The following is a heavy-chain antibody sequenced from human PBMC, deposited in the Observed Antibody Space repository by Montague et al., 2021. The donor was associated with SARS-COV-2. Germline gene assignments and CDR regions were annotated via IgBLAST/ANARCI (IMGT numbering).Heavy chain of an antibody. CDR1: GGSIKSSSYY. Sequence: SETLSLTCTVSGGSIKSSSYYWGWIRQPPGKGLEWLGTIFYSGSTYYNPSLQSRVTLSVDTSKNQFSLQLGSVTATDTAVYYCARRLYYDTSPFYAWGQGTLVTVSS. J-gene: IGHJ5*02. V-gene: IGHV4-39*01. D-gene: IGHD3-22*01. CDR3: ARRLYYDTSPFYA. CDR2: IFYSGST.